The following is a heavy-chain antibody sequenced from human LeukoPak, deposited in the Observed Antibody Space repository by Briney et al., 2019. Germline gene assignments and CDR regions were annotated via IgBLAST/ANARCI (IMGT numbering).Heavy chain of an antibody. CDR3: AKEFARGADKRRFDP. CDR1: GFTSSSYE. Sequence: PGGSLRLSCAASGFTSSSYEMNWVRQAPGKGLEWVSYISSSGSTIYYADSVKGRFTISRDNAKNSLYLQMNSLRAEDTAVYYCAKEFARGADKRRFDPWGQGTLVTVSS. CDR2: ISSSGSTI. J-gene: IGHJ5*02. V-gene: IGHV3-48*03. D-gene: IGHD3-10*01.